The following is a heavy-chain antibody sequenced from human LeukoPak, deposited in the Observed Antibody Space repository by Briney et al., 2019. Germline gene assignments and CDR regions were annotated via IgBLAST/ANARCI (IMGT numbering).Heavy chain of an antibody. V-gene: IGHV3-53*01. D-gene: IGHD3-3*02. CDR1: GSTISTNY. Sequence: GGSLTLSCAASGSTISTNYMNWVRQAPGKGLEWVSILYSGSDTYYADSVEGRFIISRDSSKNTLSLQMNDLRVEDTAVYYCARVGDHFHWYLDLWGRGTLVTVSS. CDR3: ARVGDHFHWYLDL. J-gene: IGHJ2*01. CDR2: LYSGSDT.